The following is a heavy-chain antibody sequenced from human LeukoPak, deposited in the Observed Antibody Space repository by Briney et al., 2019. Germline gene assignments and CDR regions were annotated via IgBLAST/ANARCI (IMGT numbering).Heavy chain of an antibody. CDR3: ARDAGDSSGYYYY. CDR1: GYTFTGYY. CDR2: IIPILGIA. J-gene: IGHJ4*01. V-gene: IGHV1-69*04. Sequence: ASVKVSCKASGYTFTGYYMHWVRQAPGQGLEWMGRIIPILGIANYAQKFQGRVTITADKSTSTAYMELSSLRSEDTAVYYCARDAGDSSGYYYYWGQEPWSPSPQ. D-gene: IGHD3-22*01.